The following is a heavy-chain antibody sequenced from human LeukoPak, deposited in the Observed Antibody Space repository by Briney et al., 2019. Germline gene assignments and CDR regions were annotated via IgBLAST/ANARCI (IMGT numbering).Heavy chain of an antibody. CDR3: ARGPAGYN. V-gene: IGHV3-53*01. CDR2: IYSGGST. D-gene: IGHD1-1*01. CDR1: GFTVSSNH. J-gene: IGHJ4*02. Sequence: GGSLRLSCAASGFTVSSNHMSWVRQAPGKGLEWVSVIYSGGSTDYADSAKGRFTTSRDNLKNTLYLQMNSLRAEDTAVYYCARGPAGYNWGQGTLVTFSS.